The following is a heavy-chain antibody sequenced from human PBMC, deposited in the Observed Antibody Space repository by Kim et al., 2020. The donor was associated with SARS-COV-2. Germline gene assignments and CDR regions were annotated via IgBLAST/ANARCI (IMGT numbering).Heavy chain of an antibody. Sequence: GGSLRLSCAASGFILSSYWMSWVRQAPGKGLEWVANIKQDGSEKYYVDSVKGRFTISRDNAKNSLNLQMNSLGAEDTAVYYCARGGDSNGWFFDYWGQGTLVTVSS. CDR3: ARGGDSNGWFFDY. CDR1: GFILSSYW. CDR2: IKQDGSEK. V-gene: IGHV3-7*01. D-gene: IGHD3-22*01. J-gene: IGHJ4*02.